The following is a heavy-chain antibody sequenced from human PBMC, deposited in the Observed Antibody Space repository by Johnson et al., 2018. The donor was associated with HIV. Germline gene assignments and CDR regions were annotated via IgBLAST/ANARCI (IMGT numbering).Heavy chain of an antibody. J-gene: IGHJ3*02. CDR2: ISYDGSNK. CDR3: AKDRDSYGYGGAFDI. Sequence: QVQLVESGGGVVQPGRSLRLSCAASGFTFSSYGMHWVRQAPGKGLEWLAVISYDGSNKYYGDSVKGRFTISRENSKNTLYLQMNSLRAEDTAVYYCAKDRDSYGYGGAFDIWGQGTMVTVSS. V-gene: IGHV3-30*18. CDR1: GFTFSSYG. D-gene: IGHD5-18*01.